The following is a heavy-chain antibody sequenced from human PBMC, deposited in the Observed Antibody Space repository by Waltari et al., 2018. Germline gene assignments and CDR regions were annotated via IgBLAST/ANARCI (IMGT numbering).Heavy chain of an antibody. CDR3: ARDRGIAVAGTGIGY. J-gene: IGHJ4*02. CDR2: IIPLFGTA. V-gene: IGHV1-69*13. CDR1: GGTFSSYA. Sequence: QVPLVQSGAEVNKPVSAVQVSCKASGGTFSSYAISWLRQAPGQGLEWMGGIIPLFGTANYAQKFQGRVTITADESTSTAYMELSSLRSEDTAVYYCARDRGIAVAGTGIGYWGQGTLVTVSS. D-gene: IGHD6-19*01.